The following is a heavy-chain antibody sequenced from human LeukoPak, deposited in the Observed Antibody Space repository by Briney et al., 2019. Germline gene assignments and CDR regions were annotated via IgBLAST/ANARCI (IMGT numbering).Heavy chain of an antibody. D-gene: IGHD1-14*01. CDR3: ATETIGRHYDY. J-gene: IGHJ4*02. CDR1: GFTFSSYA. CDR2: ISSSGSTI. Sequence: QAGGSLRLSCVVSGFTFSSYAMNWVRQAPGKGLEWVSYISSSGSTIYYADSVKGRFTISRDNAKNSVYLQMNSLRAEDTAVYYCATETIGRHYDYWGQGTLLTVSS. V-gene: IGHV3-48*03.